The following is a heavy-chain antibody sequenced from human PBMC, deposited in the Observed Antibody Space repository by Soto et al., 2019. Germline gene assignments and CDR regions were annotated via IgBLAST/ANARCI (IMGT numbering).Heavy chain of an antibody. CDR2: IFYSGSV. CDR1: GGSITSGGYY. Sequence: QVQLQESGPGLVKPSQTLSLTCTVSGGSITSGGYYWGWIRQHPRKGLEWIGHIFYSGSVSYNPSLTSRLTMSADTSKNRFSLNVTSVTDGATDVYYCARRGAEDNYFGPWGQGTLVTVSS. CDR3: ARRGAEDNYFGP. J-gene: IGHJ5*02. V-gene: IGHV4-31*03.